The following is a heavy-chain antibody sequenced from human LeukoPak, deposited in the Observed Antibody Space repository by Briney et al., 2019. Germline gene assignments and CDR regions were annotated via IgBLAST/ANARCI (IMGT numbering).Heavy chain of an antibody. CDR2: IYTSGST. CDR3: ARDRGRRELPAFDI. CDR1: GGSISSYY. Sequence: SETLSLTCTVSGGSISSYYWSWIRQPAGKGLEWIGRIYTSGSTNYNPSLKSRVTMSVDTSKNQFSLKLSSVTAADTAVYYCARDRGRRELPAFDIWGQGTMVTVSS. V-gene: IGHV4-4*07. D-gene: IGHD1-26*01. J-gene: IGHJ3*02.